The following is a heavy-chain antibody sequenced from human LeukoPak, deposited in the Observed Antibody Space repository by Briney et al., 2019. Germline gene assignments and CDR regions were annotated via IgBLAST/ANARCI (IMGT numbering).Heavy chain of an antibody. V-gene: IGHV3-23*01. CDR3: AKDVLRRSASGSHPFDY. CDR2: FSGSGGST. D-gene: IGHD1-26*01. Sequence: TGGSLRLSCAASGFTFSSYAMSWVRRAPGKGLEWVSAFSGSGGSTYYADSVKGRFTISRDNSKNTLYLQMNSLRAEDTAVYYCAKDVLRRSASGSHPFDYWGQGTLVTVSS. CDR1: GFTFSSYA. J-gene: IGHJ4*02.